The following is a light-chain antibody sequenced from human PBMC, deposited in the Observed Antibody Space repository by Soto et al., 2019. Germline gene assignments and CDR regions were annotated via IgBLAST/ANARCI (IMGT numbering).Light chain of an antibody. CDR1: SSNIGAGYD. V-gene: IGLV1-40*01. CDR3: QSYDRSLSGV. Sequence: QSVLTQPPSVSGAPGQRVTISCTGSSSNIGAGYDVHWYQQLPGTAPKLLIYGNSNRPSGVPDRFSGSKSGTSASLAITGLQAEDEADYYCQSYDRSLSGVFGTGTKAPS. J-gene: IGLJ1*01. CDR2: GNS.